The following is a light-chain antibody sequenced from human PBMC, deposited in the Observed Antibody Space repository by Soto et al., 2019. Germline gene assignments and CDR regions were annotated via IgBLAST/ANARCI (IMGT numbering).Light chain of an antibody. V-gene: IGLV2-14*01. J-gene: IGLJ1*01. CDR3: SSYTTSNTYV. CDR1: SSDVGTYDY. Sequence: QSVLNQPASVSGSPGQSIAISCTGTSSDVGTYDYVSWFQQHPGKAPELMIFDVSNRPSGVSDRFSGSKSGSTASLTTSGLQAEDEADYYCSSYTTSNTYVFGNGTKVTVL. CDR2: DVS.